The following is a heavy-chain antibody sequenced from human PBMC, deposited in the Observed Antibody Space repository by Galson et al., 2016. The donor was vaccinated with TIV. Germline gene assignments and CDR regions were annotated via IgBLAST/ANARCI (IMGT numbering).Heavy chain of an antibody. CDR2: ISAGGGRT. CDR3: ARYSGKSYALDV. D-gene: IGHD5-12*01. Sequence: SLRLSCAASGFTFSSFAMSWVRQAPGKGLEWVSRISAGGGRTNYADSVKGRFTISRDNPKNTLYLQMSSLRADDTAVYFCARYSGKSYALDVWGQGTAVTVSS. CDR1: GFTFSSFA. V-gene: IGHV3-23*01. J-gene: IGHJ6*02.